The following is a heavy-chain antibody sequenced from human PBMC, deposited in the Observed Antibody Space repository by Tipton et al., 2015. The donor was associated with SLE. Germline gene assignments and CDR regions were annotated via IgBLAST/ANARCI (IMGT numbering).Heavy chain of an antibody. CDR1: GGSISSHY. CDR3: ARVERGAFDY. CDR2: IYYTGDT. D-gene: IGHD1-1*01. V-gene: IGHV4-59*11. Sequence: TLSLTCTVSGGSISSHYWSWIRQPPGKGLEWIGYIYYTGDTSYNPSLMSRVTISEDASKNQLSLELTSVTAADTAVYYCARVERGAFDYWGQGTLVTVSS. J-gene: IGHJ4*02.